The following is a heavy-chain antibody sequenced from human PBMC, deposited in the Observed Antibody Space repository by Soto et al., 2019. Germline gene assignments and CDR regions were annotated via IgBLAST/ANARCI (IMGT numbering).Heavy chain of an antibody. CDR3: ARDQLSGYDRFDY. Sequence: SETLSLTCTVSGGSISSGGYYWSWIRQHPGKGLEWIGYIYYSGSTYYNPSLKSPVAISVDTSKNPFSLKLSSVTAADTAVYYCARDQLSGYDRFDYWGQGTLVTVSS. CDR1: GGSISSGGYY. V-gene: IGHV4-31*01. D-gene: IGHD5-12*01. CDR2: IYYSGST. J-gene: IGHJ4*02.